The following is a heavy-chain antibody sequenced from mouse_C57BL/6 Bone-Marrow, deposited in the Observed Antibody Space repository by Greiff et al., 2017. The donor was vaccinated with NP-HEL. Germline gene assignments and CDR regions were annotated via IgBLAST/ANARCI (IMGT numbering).Heavy chain of an antibody. V-gene: IGHV1-50*01. CDR2: IDPSDSYT. D-gene: IGHD3-2*02. Sequence: QVQLQQPGAELVKPGASVKLSCKASGYTFTSYWMQWVKQRPGQGLEWIGEIDPSDSYTNYNQKFKGKATLTVDTSSSTAYMQLSSLTSEDSAVYYCAREGDSSGSAWFVYWGQGTLVTVSA. CDR3: AREGDSSGSAWFVY. J-gene: IGHJ3*01. CDR1: GYTFTSYW.